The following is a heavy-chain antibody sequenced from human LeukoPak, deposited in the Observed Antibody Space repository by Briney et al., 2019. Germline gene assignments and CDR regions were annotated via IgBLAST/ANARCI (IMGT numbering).Heavy chain of an antibody. CDR3: ARARPRDIVVVPAAKDHYYGMDV. D-gene: IGHD2-2*01. Sequence: GGSLRLSCAASGFTLSTYWMTWVRQAPGKGPEWVANIKQDGSEKYYVDSVKGRFTISRDNAKKLLYLQMNSLRAEDTAVYYCARARPRDIVVVPAAKDHYYGMDVWGKGTTVTVSS. V-gene: IGHV3-7*01. CDR2: IKQDGSEK. J-gene: IGHJ6*04. CDR1: GFTLSTYW.